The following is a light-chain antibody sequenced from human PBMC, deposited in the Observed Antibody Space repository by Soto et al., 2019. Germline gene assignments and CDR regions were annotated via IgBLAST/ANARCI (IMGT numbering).Light chain of an antibody. CDR1: QSVRSSY. CDR3: QQYGNSPRLT. V-gene: IGKV3-20*01. J-gene: IGKJ3*01. CDR2: GTS. Sequence: EIVLTQSPGTLSLSPGERATLACRASQSVRSSYLAWYQQKPGQAPRLLLYGTSTRATGIPDWFSGSGSGTDFTLPISRLEPEDFALYYCQQYGNSPRLTFGPGTKVYIK.